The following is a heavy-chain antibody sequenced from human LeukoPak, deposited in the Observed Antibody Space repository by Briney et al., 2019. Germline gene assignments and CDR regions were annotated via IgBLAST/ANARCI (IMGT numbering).Heavy chain of an antibody. J-gene: IGHJ3*02. CDR1: GFTFNNAW. Sequence: PGGSLRLSCAASGFTFNNAWMSWVRQAPGKGLEWVGRIKSKTDGGTTDYAAPVKGRFTISRDDSKNTLYLQMNSLKTEDTAVYYCTPYYDFWSPLWGFDIWGQGTMVTVSS. CDR3: TPYYDFWSPLWGFDI. D-gene: IGHD3-3*01. CDR2: IKSKTDGGTT. V-gene: IGHV3-15*01.